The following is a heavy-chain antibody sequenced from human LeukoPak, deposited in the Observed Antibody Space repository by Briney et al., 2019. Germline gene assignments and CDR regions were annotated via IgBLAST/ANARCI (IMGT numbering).Heavy chain of an antibody. Sequence: GGSLRLSCAASGFTFSSYEMNWVRQAPGKGLEWVSCISSSGSTIYYADSVKGRFTISRDNAKNSLYLQMNSLRAEDTAVYYCASNLGPNYFDYWGQGTLVTVSS. V-gene: IGHV3-48*03. CDR1: GFTFSSYE. CDR3: ASNLGPNYFDY. CDR2: ISSSGSTI. J-gene: IGHJ4*02.